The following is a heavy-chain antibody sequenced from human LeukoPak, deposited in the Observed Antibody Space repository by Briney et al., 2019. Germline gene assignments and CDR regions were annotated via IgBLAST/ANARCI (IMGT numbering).Heavy chain of an antibody. V-gene: IGHV4-30-4*08. CDR1: GGSISSGDYY. CDR2: IYYSGNT. D-gene: IGHD2-21*01. Sequence: SETLSLTCTVSGGSISSGDYYWSWIRQPPGKGLEWIGYIYYSGNTFYNPSLKSRVTISVDTSKNQFSLKLSSVTAADTAVYYCARDSQDGYYYYGMDVWGRGTTVTVSS. CDR3: ARDSQDGYYYYGMDV. J-gene: IGHJ6*02.